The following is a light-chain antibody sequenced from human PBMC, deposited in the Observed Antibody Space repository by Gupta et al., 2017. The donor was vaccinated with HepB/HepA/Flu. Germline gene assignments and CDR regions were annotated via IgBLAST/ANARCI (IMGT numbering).Light chain of an antibody. J-gene: IGKJ1*01. CDR1: QSVSSN. CDR3: QQYNNWPMLT. Sequence: EIVMTQSPATLSVSQGERATLSCRASQSVSSNLAWYQQKPGQAPRLLIYGASTRATGIPARFSGSGSGTEFTLTISSLQSEDFAVYYCQQYNNWPMLTFGQGTKVEIK. CDR2: GAS. V-gene: IGKV3-15*01.